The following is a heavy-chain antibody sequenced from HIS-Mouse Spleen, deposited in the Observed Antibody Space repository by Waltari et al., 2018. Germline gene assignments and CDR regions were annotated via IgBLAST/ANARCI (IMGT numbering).Heavy chain of an antibody. V-gene: IGHV4-39*07. CDR3: ARVPGDYSGAFDI. D-gene: IGHD4-17*01. CDR2: IYYSGST. Sequence: QLQLQESGPGLVKPSETLTCTVSGGSISSSSYYWGWIRQPPGKGLEWIGSIYYSGSTYYNPSLKSRVTISLDTSKNQFSLKLSAVTAADTAVYYCARVPGDYSGAFDIWGQGTMVTVSS. CDR1: GGSISSSSYY. J-gene: IGHJ3*02.